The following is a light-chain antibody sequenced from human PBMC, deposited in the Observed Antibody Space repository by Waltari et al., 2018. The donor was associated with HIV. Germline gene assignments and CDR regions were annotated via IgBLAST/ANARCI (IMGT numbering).Light chain of an antibody. V-gene: IGLV1-47*01. CDR1: SSNIGSNY. J-gene: IGLJ1*01. CDR3: AAWDDSLSGYV. CDR2: RND. Sequence: SVLTQPPSASGTPGQRVTISCSGGSSNIGSNYVFWYQLLPVTAPKLLVYRNDQRPSGVPDRLSGSKSVTSASLAISGLRSEDEADYYCAAWDDSLSGYVFGTGTKVTVL.